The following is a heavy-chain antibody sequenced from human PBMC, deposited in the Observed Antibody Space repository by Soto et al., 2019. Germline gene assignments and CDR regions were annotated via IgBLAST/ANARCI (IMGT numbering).Heavy chain of an antibody. CDR2: INTANDDT. Sequence: QVQLVQSGAEVKKPGASVKVSCRASGYTFSSSPLHRVRQAPGQRPEWMGWINTANDDTKYSQKFQDRVTLTRDTSASTAYMEVSSLTPEDTAVYYCARDEGVASGNWGQGTLVTVSS. CDR1: GYTFSSSP. J-gene: IGHJ4*02. D-gene: IGHD5-12*01. V-gene: IGHV1-3*04. CDR3: ARDEGVASGN.